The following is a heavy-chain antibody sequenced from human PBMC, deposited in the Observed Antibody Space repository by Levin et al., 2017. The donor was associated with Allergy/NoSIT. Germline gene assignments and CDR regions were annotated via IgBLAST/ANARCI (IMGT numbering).Heavy chain of an antibody. CDR2: ISYDGSNK. D-gene: IGHD6-13*01. V-gene: IGHV3-30-3*01. Sequence: GEFLKISCAASGFTFSSYAMHWVRQAPGKGLEWVAVISYDGSNKYYADSVKGRFTISRDNSKNTLYLQMNSLRAEDTAVYYCARDQRYSSSWYYFDYWGQGTLVTVSS. CDR3: ARDQRYSSSWYYFDY. J-gene: IGHJ4*02. CDR1: GFTFSSYA.